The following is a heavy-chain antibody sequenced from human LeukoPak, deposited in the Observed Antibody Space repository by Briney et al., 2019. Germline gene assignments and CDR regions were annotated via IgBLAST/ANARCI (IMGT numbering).Heavy chain of an antibody. D-gene: IGHD6-25*01. CDR3: AGISYSGTWPVGY. CDR1: GFTFCSYA. Sequence: GGAPRLSCVASGFTFCSYALGWGRPAPGEGVGWVSGISAGGDTTYTADSVRGRFTISRDNSNNTLYLQMNTLTAEDTAVYYCAGISYSGTWPVGYWGQGALVTVTA. V-gene: IGHV3-23*01. J-gene: IGHJ4*02. CDR2: ISAGGDTT.